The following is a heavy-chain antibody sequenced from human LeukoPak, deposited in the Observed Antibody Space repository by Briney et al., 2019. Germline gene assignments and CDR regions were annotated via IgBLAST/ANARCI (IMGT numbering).Heavy chain of an antibody. CDR1: GYTFTSYG. V-gene: IGHV1-18*01. CDR2: IGAYNGNT. D-gene: IGHD3-10*01. Sequence: ASVKVSCKASGYTFTSYGISWVRQAPGQGLEWMGWIGAYNGNTNYAQKLQGRVTMTTDTSTSTAYMELTSLRSDDTAVYYCVKGDYYGSGTIIVLWGQGTLVTVSS. CDR3: VKGDYYGSGTIIVL. J-gene: IGHJ4*02.